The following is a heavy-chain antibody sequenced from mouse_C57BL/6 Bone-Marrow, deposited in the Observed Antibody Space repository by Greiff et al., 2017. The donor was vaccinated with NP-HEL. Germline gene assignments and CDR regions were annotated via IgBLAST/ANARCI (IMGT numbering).Heavy chain of an antibody. J-gene: IGHJ3*01. V-gene: IGHV10-1*01. Sequence: EVKLVESGGGLVQPKGSLKLSCAASGFSFNTYAMNWVRQAPGKGLEWVARIRSKSNNYATYYADSVKDRFTISRDDSESMLYLQMNNLKTEDTAMYYCVRCSNYGAWFAYWGQGTLVTVSA. CDR1: GFSFNTYA. CDR3: VRCSNYGAWFAY. D-gene: IGHD2-5*01. CDR2: IRSKSNNYAT.